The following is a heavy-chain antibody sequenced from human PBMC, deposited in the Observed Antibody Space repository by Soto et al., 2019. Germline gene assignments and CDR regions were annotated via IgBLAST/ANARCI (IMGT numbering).Heavy chain of an antibody. D-gene: IGHD3-10*01. CDR1: KFTFSSYW. CDR3: TSSGSYDIAWLDP. Sequence: EVQLVESGGGLVQPGGSLRLSCAASKFTFSSYWMHWVRQAPGKGLVWVSRIDPDGSTTYYADSVKGRFTISRDNAKNTMYPQLNSLRAEDTAVYYCTSSGSYDIAWLDPWGQGTLVTVSS. V-gene: IGHV3-74*01. J-gene: IGHJ5*02. CDR2: IDPDGSTT.